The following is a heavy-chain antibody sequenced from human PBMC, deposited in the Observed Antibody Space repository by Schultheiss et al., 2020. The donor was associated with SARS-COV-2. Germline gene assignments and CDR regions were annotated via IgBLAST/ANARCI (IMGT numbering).Heavy chain of an antibody. CDR3: AGHQCSSITCSHYYYGMDV. J-gene: IGHJ6*01. V-gene: IGHV4-61*08. D-gene: IGHD2-2*01. Sequence: SETLSLTCTVSGGSISSGDYYWSWIRQPPGKGLEWVGYIYNSGSPNYNPSLKSRVIISIDTSNNQFSLRLSSVTAADTAIYICAGHQCSSITCSHYYYGMDVWGEGTTVTVAS. CDR1: GGSISSGDYY. CDR2: IYNSGSP.